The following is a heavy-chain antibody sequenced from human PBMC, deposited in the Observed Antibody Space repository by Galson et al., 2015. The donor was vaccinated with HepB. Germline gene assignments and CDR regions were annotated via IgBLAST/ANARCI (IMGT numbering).Heavy chain of an antibody. CDR2: ISAYNGNT. CDR1: GYTFTSYG. V-gene: IGHV1-18*01. J-gene: IGHJ4*02. D-gene: IGHD4-17*01. Sequence: QSGAEVKKPGESLKISCKASGYTFTSYGISWVRQAPGQGLEWMGWISAYNGNTNYAQKLQGRVTMTTDTSTSTAYMELRSLRSDDTAVYYCARVLDPFTVTGAFGYWGQGTLVTVSS. CDR3: ARVLDPFTVTGAFGY.